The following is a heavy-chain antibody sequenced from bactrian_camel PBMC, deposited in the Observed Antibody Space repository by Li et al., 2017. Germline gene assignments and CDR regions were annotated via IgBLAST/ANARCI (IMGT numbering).Heavy chain of an antibody. D-gene: IGHD2*01. J-gene: IGHJ4*01. CDR2: LNGGNYE. CDR3: VADLVVLPEHNPGPCKPCTGGYCPAN. Sequence: HVQLVESGGGSVQTGGSLRLSCTFSDEIASLYCLGWIRQVPGKEREGVAALNGGNYESYADSVKDRFTISKDIANKILYLQMNSLKPEDTGVYYCVADLVVLPEHNPGPCKPCTGGYCPANWGQGTQVTVS. V-gene: IGHV3S53*01. CDR1: DEIASLYC.